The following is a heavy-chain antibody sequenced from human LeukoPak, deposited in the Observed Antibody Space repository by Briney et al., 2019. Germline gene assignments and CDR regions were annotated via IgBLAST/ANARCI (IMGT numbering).Heavy chain of an antibody. CDR1: GYTFSNYG. V-gene: IGHV1-18*04. CDR2: ISGFNGHT. CDR3: ARAWLRRKYYYYMDV. J-gene: IGHJ6*03. D-gene: IGHD5-12*01. Sequence: ASVKVSCKASGYTFSNYGMSWVRQAPGHGLEWMGWISGFNGHTKYTQKSQGRVTMTTDTSTSTAYMEVRSLRSDDTAVYYCARAWLRRKYYYYMDVWGKGTMVTVS.